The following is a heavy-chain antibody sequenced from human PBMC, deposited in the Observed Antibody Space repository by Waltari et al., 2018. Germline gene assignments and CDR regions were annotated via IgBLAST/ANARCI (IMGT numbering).Heavy chain of an antibody. D-gene: IGHD1-7*01. CDR3: ARDGTGTTDFDY. CDR2: IIPIFGTA. J-gene: IGHJ4*02. Sequence: QGQLAQAGVEVKKPGSSVKVSCKASGGTFRSYAISWVRQAPGQGLEWMGGIIPIFGTANYAQKFQGRVTITADESTSTAYMELSSLRSEDTAVYYCARDGTGTTDFDYWGQGTLVTVSS. V-gene: IGHV1-69*01. CDR1: GGTFRSYA.